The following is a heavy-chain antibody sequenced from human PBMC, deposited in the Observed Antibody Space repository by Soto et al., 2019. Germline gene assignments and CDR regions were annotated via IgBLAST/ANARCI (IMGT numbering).Heavy chain of an antibody. CDR3: ASVVPPTLLVWGYAFDI. V-gene: IGHV4-31*03. CDR2: IYYSGST. J-gene: IGHJ3*02. D-gene: IGHD2-21*01. CDR1: GGSISSGGYY. Sequence: SETLSLTCTVSGGSISSGGYYWSWIRQHPGKGLEWIGYIYYSGSTYYNPSLKSRVTISVDTSKNQFSLKLSSVTAADTAVYYCASVVPPTLLVWGYAFDIWGQGTMVT.